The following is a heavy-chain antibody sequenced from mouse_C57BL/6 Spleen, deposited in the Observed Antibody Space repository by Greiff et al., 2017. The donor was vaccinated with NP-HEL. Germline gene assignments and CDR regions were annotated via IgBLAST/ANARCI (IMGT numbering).Heavy chain of an antibody. V-gene: IGHV1-82*01. J-gene: IGHJ1*03. CDR3: ARWADYYGSSHGYFDV. Sequence: QVQLKQSGPELVKPGASVKISCKASGYAFSSSWMNWVKQRPGKGLEWIGRIYPGDGDTNYNGKFKGKATLTADKSSSTSYMQLSSLTSEDSAVYFCARWADYYGSSHGYFDVWGTGTTVTVSS. CDR1: GYAFSSSW. D-gene: IGHD1-1*01. CDR2: IYPGDGDT.